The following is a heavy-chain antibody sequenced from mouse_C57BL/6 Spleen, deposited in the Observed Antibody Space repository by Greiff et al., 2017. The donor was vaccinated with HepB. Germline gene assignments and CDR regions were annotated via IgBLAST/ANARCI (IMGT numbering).Heavy chain of an antibody. V-gene: IGHV5-9-1*02. Sequence: EVKVVESGEGLVKPGGSLKLSCAASGFTFCSYAMSWVRQTPEKRLEWVAYISSGGDYIYYADTVKGRFTISRDNARNTLYLQMSSLKSEDTAMYYCTRVTGYFDVWGTGTTVTVSS. CDR2: ISSGGDYI. D-gene: IGHD2-1*01. CDR3: TRVTGYFDV. J-gene: IGHJ1*03. CDR1: GFTFCSYA.